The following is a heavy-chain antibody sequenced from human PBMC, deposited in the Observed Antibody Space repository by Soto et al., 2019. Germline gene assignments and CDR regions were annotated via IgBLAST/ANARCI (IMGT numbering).Heavy chain of an antibody. J-gene: IGHJ4*01. CDR2: VYPGDSDT. V-gene: IGHV5-51*01. CDR1: GYSFADYG. CDR3: TRVMGPNRVDY. D-gene: IGHD1-26*01. Sequence: PGESLKISCKGFGYSFADYGIAWVREMHGKGLEWMGIVYPGDSDTRYSPSFEGQVTISADKSISTAYLQLSSLKASDSAIDYCTRVMGPNRVDYWGQGTLVTVSS.